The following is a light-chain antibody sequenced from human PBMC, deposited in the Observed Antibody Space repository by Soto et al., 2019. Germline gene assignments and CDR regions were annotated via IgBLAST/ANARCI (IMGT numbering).Light chain of an antibody. CDR2: SDN. V-gene: IGLV1-44*01. J-gene: IGLJ1*01. CDR3: APWDHSLNRSV. CDR1: SSNIGTYS. Sequence: QSVLTQPPSASGTPGQRVTISCSGSSSNIGTYSVSWYQQFPGTAPRLLIYSDNQRPSGVPDRFSASKSGASASLAISGLQSEDESYFYCAPWDHSLNRSVFGTET.